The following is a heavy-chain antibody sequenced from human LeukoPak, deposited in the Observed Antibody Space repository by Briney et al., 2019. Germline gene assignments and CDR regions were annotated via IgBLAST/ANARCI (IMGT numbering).Heavy chain of an antibody. Sequence: ASVKVSCKASGYTFTSYDINWVRQVTGQGLEWMGWMNPNSGNTGYAQKFQGRVTMTRSTSISTAYMELSSLRSEDTAVYYCATKYSSGWYPYYYYYGMDVWGQGTTVTVSS. V-gene: IGHV1-8*01. J-gene: IGHJ6*02. CDR3: ATKYSSGWYPYYYYYGMDV. CDR2: MNPNSGNT. D-gene: IGHD6-19*01. CDR1: GYTFTSYD.